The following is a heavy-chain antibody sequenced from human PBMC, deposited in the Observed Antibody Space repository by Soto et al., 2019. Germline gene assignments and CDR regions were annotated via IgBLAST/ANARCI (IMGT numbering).Heavy chain of an antibody. CDR2: ISAYNGNT. Sequence: ASVKVSCKASGYTFTSYGISWVRQAPGQGLEWMGWISAYNGNTNYAQKLQGRVTMTTDTSTSTAYMELRSLRSDDTAVYYCARDKRYFDRSPYYGMDVWGQGTTVTVSS. J-gene: IGHJ6*02. CDR1: GYTFTSYG. D-gene: IGHD3-9*01. CDR3: ARDKRYFDRSPYYGMDV. V-gene: IGHV1-18*04.